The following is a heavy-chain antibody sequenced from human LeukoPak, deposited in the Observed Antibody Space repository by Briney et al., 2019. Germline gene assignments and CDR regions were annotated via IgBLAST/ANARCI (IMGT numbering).Heavy chain of an antibody. CDR2: ISSSSSYI. CDR1: GFTFSSYS. D-gene: IGHD6-19*01. V-gene: IGHV3-21*01. J-gene: IGHJ4*02. CDR3: ARDSSGWEPVGY. Sequence: GGSLRLSCVASGFTFSSYSMNWVRQAPGKGLEWVSSISSSSSYIYYADSVKGRFTISRDNAKNSLYLQMNSLRAEDTAVYYCARDSSGWEPVGYWGQGTLVTVSS.